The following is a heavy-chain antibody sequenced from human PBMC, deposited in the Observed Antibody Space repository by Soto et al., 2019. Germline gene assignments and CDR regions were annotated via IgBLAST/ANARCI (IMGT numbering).Heavy chain of an antibody. CDR2: IKQDGSEK. J-gene: IGHJ6*02. Sequence: EVQLVESGGGLVQPGGSLRLSCAASGFTFSSYWMSWVRQALGKGLEWVANIKQDGSEKYYVDSVKGRFTISRDNAKNSLYLQMNSLRAEDTDVYYCARFRLQPGSDYAGMDVWGQGTTVTVSS. V-gene: IGHV3-7*03. CDR1: GFTFSSYW. CDR3: ARFRLQPGSDYAGMDV.